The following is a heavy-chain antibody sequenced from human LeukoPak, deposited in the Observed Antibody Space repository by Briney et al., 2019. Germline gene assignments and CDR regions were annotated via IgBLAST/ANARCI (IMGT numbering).Heavy chain of an antibody. Sequence: GGSLRLSCAASGFTFDDYAMHWVRQAPGKGLERVSGISWNSGSIGYADSVKGRFTISRDNAKNSLYLQMNSLRAEDTAVYYCGQTIAAAGTGYWGQGTLVTVSS. V-gene: IGHV3-9*01. CDR2: ISWNSGSI. CDR3: GQTIAAAGTGY. J-gene: IGHJ4*02. D-gene: IGHD6-13*01. CDR1: GFTFDDYA.